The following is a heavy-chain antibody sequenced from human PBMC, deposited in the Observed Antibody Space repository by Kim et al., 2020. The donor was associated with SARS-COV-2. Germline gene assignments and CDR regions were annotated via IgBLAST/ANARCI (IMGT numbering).Heavy chain of an antibody. CDR2: IDPSDSYT. Sequence: GESLKISCKGSGYSFTSYWISWVRQMPGKGLEWMGRIDPSDSYTNYSPSFQGHVTISADKSISTAYLQWSSLKASDTAMYYCARRPIVVVPAAPRNYGMDVWGQGTTVTVSS. V-gene: IGHV5-10-1*01. J-gene: IGHJ6*02. CDR1: GYSFTSYW. CDR3: ARRPIVVVPAAPRNYGMDV. D-gene: IGHD2-2*01.